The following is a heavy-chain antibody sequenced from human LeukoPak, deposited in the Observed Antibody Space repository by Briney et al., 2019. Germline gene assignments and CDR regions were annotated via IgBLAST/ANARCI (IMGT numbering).Heavy chain of an antibody. D-gene: IGHD3-10*01. J-gene: IGHJ4*02. CDR3: ARERITMVRGVGYFDY. Sequence: PSETLSLTCTVSGGSISSHYWSWIRQPAGKGLEWIGRIYTSGSTNYNPSLKSRVTMSVDTSKNQFSLKLSSVTAADTAVYYCARERITMVRGVGYFDYWGQGTLVTVSS. CDR2: IYTSGST. CDR1: GGSISSHY. V-gene: IGHV4-4*07.